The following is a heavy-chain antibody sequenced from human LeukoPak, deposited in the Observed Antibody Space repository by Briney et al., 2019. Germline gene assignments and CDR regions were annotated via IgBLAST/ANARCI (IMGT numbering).Heavy chain of an antibody. V-gene: IGHV3-11*04. CDR2: ISSSGNSR. CDR1: GGSISSYF. Sequence: LSLTCSVSGGSISSYFWNWIRQPPGKGLEWVSYISSSGNSREYADSVKGRFTISGDNARDSLHLQMNSLRVEDTAVYYCAREGYDYVWQTTEQDGMDVWSQGTTVTVSS. J-gene: IGHJ6*02. D-gene: IGHD3-16*01. CDR3: AREGYDYVWQTTEQDGMDV.